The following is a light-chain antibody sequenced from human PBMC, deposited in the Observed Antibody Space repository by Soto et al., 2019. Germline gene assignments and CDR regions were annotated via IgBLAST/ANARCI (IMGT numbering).Light chain of an antibody. J-gene: IGKJ4*01. V-gene: IGKV3-20*01. CDR3: QQYTSSQLT. Sequence: EIVLTQSPDTLSLFPGERATLSCRASQSVSSSYLAWYQQKPGQAPRLLIYGASSRATGIPDRFSGSESGTDFTLTISRLEPEDFAVYYCQQYTSSQLTFGGGTKVEIK. CDR2: GAS. CDR1: QSVSSSY.